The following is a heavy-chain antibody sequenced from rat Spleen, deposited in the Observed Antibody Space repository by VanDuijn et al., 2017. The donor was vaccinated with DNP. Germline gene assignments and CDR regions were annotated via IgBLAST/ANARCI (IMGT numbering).Heavy chain of an antibody. V-gene: IGHV5-25*01. CDR1: GFTFSNYY. CDR2: ISTSGSRT. CDR3: ARRGYNSDWFAY. J-gene: IGHJ3*01. D-gene: IGHD1-4*01. Sequence: EVRLVESGGALVQPGRSLKLSCAASGFTFSNYYMAWVRQAPKKGLEWVATISTSGSRTYYPDSVKGRFTISRDNAKSSLYLQMNSLKSEDTATYYCARRGYNSDWFAYWGQGTLVTVSS.